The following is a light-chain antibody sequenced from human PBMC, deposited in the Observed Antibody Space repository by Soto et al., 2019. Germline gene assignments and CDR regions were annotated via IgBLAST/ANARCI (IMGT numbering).Light chain of an antibody. CDR2: RNN. CDR1: SSNIGSNY. J-gene: IGLJ1*01. Sequence: QCVLTQPPSASGTPGQRVTISCSGSSSNIGSNYVYWYQQLPGTAPKLLIYRNNQRPSGVPDRFSGSKSGTSASLAISGLRSEDEADYYCAAWDDSLSGRVFGTGTEVTVL. V-gene: IGLV1-47*01. CDR3: AAWDDSLSGRV.